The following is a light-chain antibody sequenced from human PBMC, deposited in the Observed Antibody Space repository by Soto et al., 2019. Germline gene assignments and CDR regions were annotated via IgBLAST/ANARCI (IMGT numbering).Light chain of an antibody. Sequence: QSVLTQPASVSGSPGQSITISCTGTSSDVGGYNYVSWYRQHPGKAPKLMIYEVSNRPSGVSNRFSGSKSGNTASLTISGLQAEDEADYYCSSYTSSSTLGVVFGGGTKLTVL. CDR1: SSDVGGYNY. J-gene: IGLJ2*01. V-gene: IGLV2-14*01. CDR3: SSYTSSSTLGVV. CDR2: EVS.